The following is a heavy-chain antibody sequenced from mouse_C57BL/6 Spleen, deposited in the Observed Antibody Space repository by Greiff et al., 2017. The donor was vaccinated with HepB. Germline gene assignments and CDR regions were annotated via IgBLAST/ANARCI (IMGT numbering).Heavy chain of an antibody. CDR1: GYSITSGYY. J-gene: IGHJ1*03. CDR3: ARERGLGYYGSSWYFDV. CDR2: ISYDGSN. V-gene: IGHV3-6*01. Sequence: DVQLQESGPGLVKPSQSLSLTCSVTGYSITSGYYWNWIRQFPGNKLEWMGYISYDGSNNYNPSLKNRISITRDTSKNQFFLKLNSVTTEDTATYYCARERGLGYYGSSWYFDVWGTGTTVTVSS. D-gene: IGHD1-1*01.